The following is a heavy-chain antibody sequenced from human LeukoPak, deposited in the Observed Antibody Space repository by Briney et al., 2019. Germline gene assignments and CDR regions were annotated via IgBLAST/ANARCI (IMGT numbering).Heavy chain of an antibody. J-gene: IGHJ6*03. CDR2: INPNSGGT. D-gene: IGHD2-2*02. CDR1: GYTFTGYY. Sequence: ASVKVSCKASGYTFTGYYMHWVRQAPGQGLEWMGWINPNSGGTNYAQKFQGRVAMTRDTSISTAYMELSRLRSDDTAVYYCARDQLYCSSTSCYKGREMVRYYYYYMDVWGKGTTVTVSS. CDR3: ARDQLYCSSTSCYKGREMVRYYYYYMDV. V-gene: IGHV1-2*02.